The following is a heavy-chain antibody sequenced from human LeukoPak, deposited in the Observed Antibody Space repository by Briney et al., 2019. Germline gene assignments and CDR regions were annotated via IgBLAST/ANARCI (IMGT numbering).Heavy chain of an antibody. CDR2: INPNSGGT. D-gene: IGHD2-2*02. Sequence: ASVKVSCKASGYTFTGYYMHWVRQAPGQGLEWMGWINPNSGGTYYAQKFQGRVTMTRDTSISTAYMELSRLRSDDTAVYYCARDRIPGYYYYYMDVWGKGTTVTVSS. J-gene: IGHJ6*03. V-gene: IGHV1-2*02. CDR1: GYTFTGYY. CDR3: ARDRIPGYYYYYMDV.